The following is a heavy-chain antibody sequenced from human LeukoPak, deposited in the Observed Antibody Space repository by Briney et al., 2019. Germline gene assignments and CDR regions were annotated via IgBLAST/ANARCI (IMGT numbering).Heavy chain of an antibody. CDR1: GFTFSSYA. CDR2: ISGSGGST. D-gene: IGHD3-3*01. V-gene: IGHV3-23*01. CDR3: AKDLITIFGVVIHDLPVL. J-gene: IGHJ4*02. Sequence: GGSLRLSCAASGFTFSSYAMSWVRQAPGKGLEWVSAISGSGGSTYYADSVKGRFTISRDNSKNTLYLQMNSLRAEDTAVYYCAKDLITIFGVVIHDLPVLWGQGTLVTVSS.